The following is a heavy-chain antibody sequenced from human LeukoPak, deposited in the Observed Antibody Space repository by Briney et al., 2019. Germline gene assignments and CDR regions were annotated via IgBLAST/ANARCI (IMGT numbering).Heavy chain of an antibody. J-gene: IGHJ6*02. V-gene: IGHV3-33*01. Sequence: GRSLRLSCAASGFTFSNYGVHWVRQAPGKGLEWVAIIWSDGSNKYYADSVKGRFTISRDNSKNTLYLQMNSLRAEDTAVYYCARALFAGAFYGMDVWGQGTTVTVSS. CDR1: GFTFSNYG. D-gene: IGHD3-10*01. CDR2: IWSDGSNK. CDR3: ARALFAGAFYGMDV.